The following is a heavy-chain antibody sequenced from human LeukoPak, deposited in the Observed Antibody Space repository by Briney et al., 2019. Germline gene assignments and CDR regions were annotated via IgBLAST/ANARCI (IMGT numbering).Heavy chain of an antibody. CDR3: AKDVNAYCSGDCSDY. V-gene: IGHV3-30*02. D-gene: IGHD2-21*01. CDR1: GFTFSSYA. CDR2: IWYDGSKK. J-gene: IGHJ4*02. Sequence: GGSLRLSCAASGFTFSSYAMHWVRQAPGKGLEWVAFIWYDGSKKYYADSVKGRFTISRDNSKNMVSLEMNSLRTEDTAVYYCAKDVNAYCSGDCSDYWGQGTLVTVSS.